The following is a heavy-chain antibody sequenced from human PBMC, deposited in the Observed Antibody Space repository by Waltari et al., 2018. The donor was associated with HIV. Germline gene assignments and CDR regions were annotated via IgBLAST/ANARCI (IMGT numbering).Heavy chain of an antibody. J-gene: IGHJ4*03. Sequence: QVRLQQSGPGVMKTSQTLSLTCDVSSDSLSSKTAAWNWVRWSPSRGLEWLGKPCYRVEWRFDYATPLKCRLSISVDIPKNQVSLHLTSLTTEDTATYYCVRDSFGFDIWGQGT. D-gene: IGHD3-10*01. CDR2: PCYRVEWRF. CDR3: VRDSFGFDI. CDR1: SDSLSSKTAA. V-gene: IGHV6-1*01.